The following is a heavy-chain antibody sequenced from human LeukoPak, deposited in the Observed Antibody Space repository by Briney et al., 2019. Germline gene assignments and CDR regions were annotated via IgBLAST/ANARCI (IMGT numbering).Heavy chain of an antibody. D-gene: IGHD3-9*01. Sequence: GRSLRLSCAASGLTFSDYGMHWVRQAPGKGLEWVAVILNDGIKKDHADSVKGRFTISRDNSKNTVYLQMNSLRTDDTAVYYCASVRYFDWLVDNWGQGTLVTVSS. J-gene: IGHJ4*02. CDR3: ASVRYFDWLVDN. CDR1: GLTFSDYG. CDR2: ILNDGIKK. V-gene: IGHV3-30*03.